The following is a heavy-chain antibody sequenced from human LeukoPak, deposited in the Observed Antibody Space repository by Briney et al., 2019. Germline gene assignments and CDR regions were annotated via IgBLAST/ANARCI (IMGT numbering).Heavy chain of an antibody. Sequence: GGSLRLSCAVYGFTFRDYYMVWIRQSPGKGLVWVSVISKDGSTSIYADSVRGRLTISRDNAKNTLYLQMNSLRVEDTSVYYCARDYYMGIVDQWGQGTRVTVSS. CDR2: ISKDGSTS. J-gene: IGHJ5*02. D-gene: IGHD3-22*01. CDR3: ARDYYMGIVDQ. V-gene: IGHV3-74*01. CDR1: GFTFRDYY.